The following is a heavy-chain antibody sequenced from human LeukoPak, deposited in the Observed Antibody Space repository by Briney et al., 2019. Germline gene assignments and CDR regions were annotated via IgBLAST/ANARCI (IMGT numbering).Heavy chain of an antibody. CDR2: ISGGGGST. D-gene: IGHD6-19*01. CDR1: GFTFSNYN. CDR3: AKNRQYSSPLGDYFDD. Sequence: GGSLRLSCAASGFTFSNYNMNWVRQVPGKGLEWVSGISGGGGSTYYADSVKGRFTISRDNSKNTLYLQMNSLRAEDTAIYYCAKNRQYSSPLGDYFDDWGQGTLVTVSS. V-gene: IGHV3-23*01. J-gene: IGHJ4*02.